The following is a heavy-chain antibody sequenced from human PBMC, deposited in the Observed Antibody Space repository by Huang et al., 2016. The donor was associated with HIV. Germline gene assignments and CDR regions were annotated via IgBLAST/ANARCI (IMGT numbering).Heavy chain of an antibody. Sequence: EVQLVESGGGLVKPGGALRLSCAASGFTFSSYSLNWVRQAPGKGREGVSSISSSSSYIYYADSVKGRFTISRDNAKNSLYLQMNSLRAEDTAVYYCASEIAAASIDYWGQGTLVTVSS. CDR2: ISSSSSYI. D-gene: IGHD6-13*01. CDR1: GFTFSSYS. J-gene: IGHJ4*02. CDR3: ASEIAAASIDY. V-gene: IGHV3-21*01.